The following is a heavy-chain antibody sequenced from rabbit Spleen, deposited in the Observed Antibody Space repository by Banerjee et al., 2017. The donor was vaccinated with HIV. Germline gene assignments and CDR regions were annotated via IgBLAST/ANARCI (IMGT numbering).Heavy chain of an antibody. D-gene: IGHD3-1*01. J-gene: IGHJ4*01. CDR3: VRDTWHFKL. CDR2: IDPVFGST. V-gene: IGHV1S47*01. CDR1: GFDFSTYG. Sequence: QEQLVESGGGLVQPGGSLKLSCKASGFDFSTYGVSWVRQAPGKGLEWIGYIDPVFGSTYYASWVNGRFTISSHNAQNTLYLQLNSLTAADTATYFCVRDTWHFKLWGQGTLVTVS.